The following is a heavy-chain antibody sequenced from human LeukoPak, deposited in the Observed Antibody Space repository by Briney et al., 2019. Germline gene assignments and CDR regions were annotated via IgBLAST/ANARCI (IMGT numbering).Heavy chain of an antibody. Sequence: SETLSLTCTVSGGSISSSSYFWGWIRQPPGKGLEWIGSMYYSGSTYYNPSLKSRVTISVDTSKNQFSLKLSSVTAADTAVYYCARDRTAMVTSDYWGQGTLVTVSS. D-gene: IGHD5-18*01. J-gene: IGHJ4*02. CDR1: GGSISSSSYF. CDR3: ARDRTAMVTSDY. CDR2: MYYSGST. V-gene: IGHV4-39*02.